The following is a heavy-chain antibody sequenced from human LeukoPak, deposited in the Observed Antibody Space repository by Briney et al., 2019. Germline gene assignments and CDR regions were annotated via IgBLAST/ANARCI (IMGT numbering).Heavy chain of an antibody. D-gene: IGHD6-13*01. V-gene: IGHV3-9*03. CDR1: GFTFDDYA. CDR3: ARSPDSSSWSNPFHYYYYYGMDV. J-gene: IGHJ6*02. Sequence: GRSLRLSCAASGFTFDDYAMHWVRQAPGKGLEWVSGISWNSGSIGYADSVKGRFTISRDNAKNSLYLQMGSLRAEDMAAYYCARSPDSSSWSNPFHYYYYYGMDVWGQGTTVTVSS. CDR2: ISWNSGSI.